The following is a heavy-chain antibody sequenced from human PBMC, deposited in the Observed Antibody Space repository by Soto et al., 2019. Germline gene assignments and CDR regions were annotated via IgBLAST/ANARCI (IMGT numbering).Heavy chain of an antibody. J-gene: IGHJ4*02. CDR3: AGGSSGWYGGFDY. V-gene: IGHV1-69*13. CDR1: GGTLSSYA. CDR2: IIPIFGTA. D-gene: IGHD6-19*01. Sequence: SVKVSCKASGGTLSSYAISWLRQAPGQGLEWMGGIIPIFGTANYAQKFQGRVTITADESTSTAYMELSSLRSEDTAVYYCAGGSSGWYGGFDYWGQGTLVTVS.